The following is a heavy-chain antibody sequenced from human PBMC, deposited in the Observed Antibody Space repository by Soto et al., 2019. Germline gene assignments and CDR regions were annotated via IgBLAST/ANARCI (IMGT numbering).Heavy chain of an antibody. CDR2: IIPTFGTA. J-gene: IGHJ4*02. CDR1: GGTFSSYA. Sequence: QVQLVQSGAEVKKPGSSVKVSCKASGGTFSSYAISWVRQAPVQGLECLGRIIPTFGTANYAQKFQGRVTITAYESTSTAYLELSSLRSEDTAVYYCAVNPGPDCSSTSCYVDGSDYWGQGTLVTVSS. V-gene: IGHV1-69*01. D-gene: IGHD2-2*01. CDR3: AVNPGPDCSSTSCYVDGSDY.